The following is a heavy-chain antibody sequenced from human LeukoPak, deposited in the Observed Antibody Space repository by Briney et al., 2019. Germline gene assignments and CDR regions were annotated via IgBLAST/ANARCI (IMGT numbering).Heavy chain of an antibody. Sequence: SETLSLTCTVSGGSISSYYWGWIRQPPGKGLEWIGSIYSGGTYYNPSLKSRVTISVDTSKNQFSLKLSSVTAADTAVYYCARAIAAAGDFDYWGQGTLVTVSS. V-gene: IGHV4-59*01. CDR1: GGSISSYY. J-gene: IGHJ4*02. CDR2: IYSGGT. CDR3: ARAIAAAGDFDY. D-gene: IGHD6-13*01.